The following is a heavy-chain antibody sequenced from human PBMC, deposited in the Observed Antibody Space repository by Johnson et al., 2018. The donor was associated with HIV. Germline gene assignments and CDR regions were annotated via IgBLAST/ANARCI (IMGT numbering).Heavy chain of an antibody. Sequence: VQLVESGGGVVQPGGSLRLSCAASGFTFSTYDMHWVRQVTGTGLEWVSGITTAGDTYYPGSVKGRFTISRDNSKNTLYLQMNSLRAEDTAVYYCASPLEAAAGPMDAFDIWGQGTMVTVSS. V-gene: IGHV3-13*01. J-gene: IGHJ3*02. D-gene: IGHD6-13*01. CDR3: ASPLEAAAGPMDAFDI. CDR1: GFTFSTYD. CDR2: ITTAGDT.